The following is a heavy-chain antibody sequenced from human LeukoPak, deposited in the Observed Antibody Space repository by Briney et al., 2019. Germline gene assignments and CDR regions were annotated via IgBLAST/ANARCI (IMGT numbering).Heavy chain of an antibody. D-gene: IGHD2-2*01. CDR1: GYTFTSYD. CDR2: MNPNSGNT. CDR3: ARDTYCSSTSCYHWFDP. J-gene: IGHJ5*02. V-gene: IGHV1-8*01. Sequence: GXSVKVSCKASGYTFTSYDINWVRQATGQGLEWMGWMNPNSGNTGYAQKFQGRVTMTRNTSISTAYMELSSLRSEDTAVYYCARDTYCSSTSCYHWFDPWGQGTLVTVSS.